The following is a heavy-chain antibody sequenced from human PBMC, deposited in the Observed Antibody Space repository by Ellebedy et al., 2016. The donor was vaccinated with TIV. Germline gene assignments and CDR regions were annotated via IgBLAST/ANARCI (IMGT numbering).Heavy chain of an antibody. CDR3: TKPLKAAGGRWFDP. Sequence: AASVKVSCKASGYTFTSYFIHWVRQAPGQGLEWMGVINPTDGSTTYAHQIQGRVTLTRDTSTSTVYMVLSSLRSEDTAVYYCTKPLKAAGGRWFDPWGQGTLVTVSS. CDR2: INPTDGST. J-gene: IGHJ5*02. V-gene: IGHV1-46*01. CDR1: GYTFTSYF. D-gene: IGHD6-13*01.